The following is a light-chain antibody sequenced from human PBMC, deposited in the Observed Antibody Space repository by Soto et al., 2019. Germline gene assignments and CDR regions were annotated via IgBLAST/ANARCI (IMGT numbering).Light chain of an antibody. CDR3: GTWDSSLSALVV. J-gene: IGLJ2*01. CDR1: SSNIGNNY. Sequence: QSVLTQPPSVSAAPGQTVTISCSGSSSNIGNNYVSWYQQLPGTAPKLLIYDNNKRPSGIPDRFSASKSGTSATLGITGLQTGDEADYYCGTWDSSLSALVVFGGGTKLTVL. CDR2: DNN. V-gene: IGLV1-51*01.